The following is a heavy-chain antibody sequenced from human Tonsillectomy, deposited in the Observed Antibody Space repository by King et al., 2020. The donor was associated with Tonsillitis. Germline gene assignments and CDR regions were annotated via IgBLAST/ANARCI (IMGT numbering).Heavy chain of an antibody. D-gene: IGHD5-12*01. Sequence: QLVQSGAEVKKPGESLKISCKDSGYSFPSYWIGWVRQMPGKGLEWMGIIYPGDSDTIYSPSFQGQVTISADKSISTAYLHWSRLKAADTAMYYCARRLVATGGDYFDHWGQGTLVTVSS. V-gene: IGHV5-51*01. CDR1: GYSFPSYW. CDR3: ARRLVATGGDYFDH. CDR2: IYPGDSDT. J-gene: IGHJ4*02.